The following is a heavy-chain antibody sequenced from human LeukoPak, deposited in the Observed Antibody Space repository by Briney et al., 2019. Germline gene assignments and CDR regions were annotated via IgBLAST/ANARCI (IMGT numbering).Heavy chain of an antibody. CDR3: ARSTAAVPYNWFDP. J-gene: IGHJ5*02. Sequence: PGGSLRLPCAASGFTFSDYYMSWIRQAPGKGLEWVSYISSSGSTIYYADSVKGRFTISRDNAKNSLYLQMNSLRAEDTAVYYCARSTAAVPYNWFDPWGQGTLVTVSS. CDR1: GFTFSDYY. V-gene: IGHV3-11*01. D-gene: IGHD6-25*01. CDR2: ISSSGSTI.